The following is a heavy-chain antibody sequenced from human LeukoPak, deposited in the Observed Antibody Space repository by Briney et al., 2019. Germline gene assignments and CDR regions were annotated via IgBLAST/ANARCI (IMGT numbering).Heavy chain of an antibody. V-gene: IGHV1-69*04. CDR1: GGTFSSYA. CDR2: IIPILGIA. J-gene: IGHJ4*02. Sequence: ASVKVSCKASGGTFSSYAISWVRQAPGQGLEWMGRIIPILGIANYAQKFQGRVTITADKSTSTAYMELSSLRSEDTAVYYRALGGTAMVQNAFDHWGQGTLVTVSS. D-gene: IGHD5-18*01. CDR3: ALGGTAMVQNAFDH.